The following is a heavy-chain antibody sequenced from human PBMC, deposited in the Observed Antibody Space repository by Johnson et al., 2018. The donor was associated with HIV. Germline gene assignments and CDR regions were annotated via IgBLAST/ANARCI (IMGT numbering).Heavy chain of an antibody. CDR1: GFTFSNYG. D-gene: IGHD1-26*01. CDR3: AIIPPGGAGKGADAFDI. CDR2: ISFAGMKK. J-gene: IGHJ3*02. Sequence: QVHLVESGGGVVQPGRSLRLSCAASGFTFSNYGMAWVRQAPGKGLEWVAVISFAGMKKHYADSVRGRFTISRDNSKNTLYLQMNSLRAEDTAVYYCAIIPPGGAGKGADAFDIWGQGTMVTVSS. V-gene: IGHV3-30*03.